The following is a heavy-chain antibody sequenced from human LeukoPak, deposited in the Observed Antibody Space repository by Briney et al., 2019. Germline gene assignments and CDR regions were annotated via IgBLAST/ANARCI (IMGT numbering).Heavy chain of an antibody. CDR1: GFTVSSNY. CDR2: IYSGGST. D-gene: IGHD6-13*01. V-gene: IGHV3-53*01. CDR3: ATIAAAGIFDY. Sequence: GGSLRLSCAASGFTVSSNYMSWVCQAPGKGLEWVSVIYSGGSTYYAYSVKGRFTISRDNSKNTLYLQMNSLRAEDTAVYYCATIAAAGIFDYWGQGTLVTVSS. J-gene: IGHJ4*02.